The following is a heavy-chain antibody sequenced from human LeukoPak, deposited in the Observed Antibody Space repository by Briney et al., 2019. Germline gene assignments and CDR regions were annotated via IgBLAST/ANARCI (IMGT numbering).Heavy chain of an antibody. V-gene: IGHV4-59*01. J-gene: IGHJ4*02. D-gene: IGHD3-10*01. CDR3: ASSYYYGSGSYYGLVYFDY. Sequence: KPSETLSLTCTVSGGSISSYYWSWIRQPPGKGLEWIGYIYYSGSTNYNPSLKSRVPISVDTSKNQFSLKLSSVTAADTAVYYCASSYYYGSGSYYGLVYFDYWGQGTLVTVSS. CDR1: GGSISSYY. CDR2: IYYSGST.